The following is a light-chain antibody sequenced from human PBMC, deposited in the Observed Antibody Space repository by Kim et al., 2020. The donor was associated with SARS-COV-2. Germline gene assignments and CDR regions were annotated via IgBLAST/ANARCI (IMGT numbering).Light chain of an antibody. J-gene: IGKJ5*01. CDR2: GAY. Sequence: LAWFQHKPGKAPKLLIFGAYTLQSGVPSKFSGSGSGTDFSLSITSLQPEDSATYYCQHYYTYPITFGQGTRLEIK. CDR3: QHYYTYPIT. V-gene: IGKV1-16*02.